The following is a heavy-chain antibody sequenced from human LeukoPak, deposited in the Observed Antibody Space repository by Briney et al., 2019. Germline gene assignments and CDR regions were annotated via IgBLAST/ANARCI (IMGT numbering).Heavy chain of an antibody. CDR2: ITDSGDNA. D-gene: IGHD1-26*01. V-gene: IGHV3-23*01. Sequence: GGSLRLSCAASGFTFSNFAMSWVRQAPGKGLEWVSGITDSGDNAYYADSVEGRFTISRDNANNMVYLQMNSLRAEDMARYYCAKAAAGTYYRVFDYWGQGILVTVSS. CDR3: AKAAAGTYYRVFDY. CDR1: GFTFSNFA. J-gene: IGHJ4*02.